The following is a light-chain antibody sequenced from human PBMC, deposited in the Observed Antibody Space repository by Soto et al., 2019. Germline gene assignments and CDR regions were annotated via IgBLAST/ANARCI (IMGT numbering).Light chain of an antibody. J-gene: IGKJ3*01. V-gene: IGKV3-11*01. CDR1: HSVSTS. CDR3: QQRSTWPPFT. CDR2: DAS. Sequence: PGERATRSCRASHSVSTSLAWYQQKPGQAPRLLIYDASNRATGIPARFSGSGSGTDFTLTIGSLEPEDFAVYYCQQRSTWPPFTFGPGTKVDIK.